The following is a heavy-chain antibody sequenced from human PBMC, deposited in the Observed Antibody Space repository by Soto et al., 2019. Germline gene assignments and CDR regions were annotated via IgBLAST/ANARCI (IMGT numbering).Heavy chain of an antibody. J-gene: IGHJ4*02. CDR1: GFTFTRYS. CDR2: ISSTTNYI. V-gene: IGHV3-21*06. Sequence: GGSLRLSCAASGFTFTRYSMNWVRQAPGKGLEWVSSISSTTNYIYYGDSMEGRFTISRDNAKNSLYLEMNSLRAEDTAVYYCARESEDLTSNFDYWGQGTLVTVSS. CDR3: ARESEDLTSNFDY.